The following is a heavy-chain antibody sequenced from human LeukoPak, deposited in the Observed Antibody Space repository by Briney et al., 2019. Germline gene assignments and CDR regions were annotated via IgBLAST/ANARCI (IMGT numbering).Heavy chain of an antibody. J-gene: IGHJ6*02. CDR3: ARLYQTSARYYYGMDV. CDR2: MNPNSGNT. D-gene: IGHD2-2*01. Sequence: ASVKVSCKASGYTFTSYDINWVRQATGQGLEWMXXMNPNSGNTGYAQKFQGRVTMTRNTSIRTAYMELSSLRSEDTAVYYCARLYQTSARYYYGMDVWGQGTTVTVSS. CDR1: GYTFTSYD. V-gene: IGHV1-8*01.